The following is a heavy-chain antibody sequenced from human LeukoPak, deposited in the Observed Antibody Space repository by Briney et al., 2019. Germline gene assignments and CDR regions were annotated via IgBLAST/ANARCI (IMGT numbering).Heavy chain of an antibody. D-gene: IGHD3-9*01. V-gene: IGHV4-39*01. CDR3: ASQPYYDILTGYSHFDY. CDR2: IYYSGNT. Sequence: SETLSLTCTVSGGSISSTSYYWGWIRQPPGKGLEWIGSIYYSGNTYYNPSLKSRVTISVDTSKNQFSLKLSSATAADTAVYYCASQPYYDILTGYSHFDYWGQGTLVTVSS. J-gene: IGHJ4*02. CDR1: GGSISSTSYY.